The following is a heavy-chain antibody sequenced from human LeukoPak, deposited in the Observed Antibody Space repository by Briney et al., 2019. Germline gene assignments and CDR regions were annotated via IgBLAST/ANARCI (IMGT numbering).Heavy chain of an antibody. CDR3: ARGRSGWYGFDP. CDR2: IYYSGST. CDR1: GGSISSYY. J-gene: IGHJ5*02. V-gene: IGHV4-59*01. Sequence: SETLSLTCTVSGGSISSYYWSWIRQPPGKGLEWMGVIYYSGSTNYNPSLKSRVTISVDTSKNQFSLKVSSVTAADTAVYYCARGRSGWYGFDPWGQGTLVTVSS. D-gene: IGHD6-19*01.